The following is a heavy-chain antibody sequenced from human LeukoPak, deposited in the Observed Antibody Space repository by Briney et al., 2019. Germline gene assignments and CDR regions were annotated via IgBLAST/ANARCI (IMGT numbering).Heavy chain of an antibody. V-gene: IGHV5-51*01. J-gene: IGHJ4*02. CDR3: ARPIAAAGTGYYFDY. CDR1: GYSFTSYW. D-gene: IGHD6-13*01. CDR2: IYPGDSDT. Sequence: PGESLKISCKGSGYSFTSYWIGWVRQMPGKGLEWMGVIYPGDSDTRYSPSFQGQVTISADKSVSTAYLQWSSLRASDTAMYYCARPIAAAGTGYYFDYWGQGTLVTVSS.